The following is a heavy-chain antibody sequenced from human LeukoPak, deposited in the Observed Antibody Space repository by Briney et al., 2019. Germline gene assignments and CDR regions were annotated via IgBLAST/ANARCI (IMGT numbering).Heavy chain of an antibody. Sequence: GGSLRLSCAASGFTFSSYAMYWVRHPPGKRLEWVSIIGNNGGGIHYADSVRGRFTISRDNSKNALYLQMNSLRAEDTALYYCARKYSGTNPFDYWGQGTLVTVSS. D-gene: IGHD1-26*01. J-gene: IGHJ4*02. CDR3: ARKYSGTNPFDY. V-gene: IGHV3-23*01. CDR1: GFTFSSYA. CDR2: IGNNGGGI.